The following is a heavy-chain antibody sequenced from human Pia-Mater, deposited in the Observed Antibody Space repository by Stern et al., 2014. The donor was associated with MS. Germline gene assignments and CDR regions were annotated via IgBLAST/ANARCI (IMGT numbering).Heavy chain of an antibody. CDR2: IKQAESEK. V-gene: IGHV3-7*01. J-gene: IGHJ4*02. CDR3: ARGGSRYFDY. D-gene: IGHD3-10*01. Sequence: EVQLVESGGGLVQPGGSLRLSCASSGFTFVGSWMSWVRPAPGKGLDWFATIKQAESEKYYVDSVKGRFTISRDNAKNSLYLQMNSLRAEDTAVYYCARGGSRYFDYWGQGTLVTVSS. CDR1: GFTFVGSW.